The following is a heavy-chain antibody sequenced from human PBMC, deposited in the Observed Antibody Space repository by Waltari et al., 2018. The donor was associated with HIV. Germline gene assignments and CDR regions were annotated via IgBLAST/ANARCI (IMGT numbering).Heavy chain of an antibody. Sequence: QVQLIQSGSEVKKPGASVKVSCKVFGSTLTELSMHRVRQAHGKGLEWMGGFDPEGERTIYAQMFQGRVTMTEDTSTNTAYMELTSLTSDDTAVYYCATGAGTTSIQLYDMDVWGQGTTVTVSS. J-gene: IGHJ6*02. D-gene: IGHD1-1*01. V-gene: IGHV1-24*01. CDR2: FDPEGERT. CDR3: ATGAGTTSIQLYDMDV. CDR1: GSTLTELS.